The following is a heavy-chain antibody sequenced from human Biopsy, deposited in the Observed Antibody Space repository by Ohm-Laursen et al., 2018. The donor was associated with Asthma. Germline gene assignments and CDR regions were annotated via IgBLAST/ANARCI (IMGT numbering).Heavy chain of an antibody. CDR3: VRDGTDDAFAM. J-gene: IGHJ3*02. V-gene: IGHV3-30*01. Sequence: SLRLSCAAPGFSFSNFAIHWVRQAPGKGLEWVGVISKDASTQDYADSVKGRFTMARDNSKNTLDLQMNSLREEDTAVYYCVRDGTDDAFAMWGQGTMVTVSS. D-gene: IGHD1-1*01. CDR2: ISKDASTQ. CDR1: GFSFSNFA.